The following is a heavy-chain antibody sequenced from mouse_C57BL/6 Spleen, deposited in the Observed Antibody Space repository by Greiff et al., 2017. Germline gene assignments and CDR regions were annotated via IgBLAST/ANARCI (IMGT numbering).Heavy chain of an antibody. Sequence: QVQLQQSGAELVRPGTSVKVSCKASGYAFTNYLIEWVKQRPGQGLEWIGVINPGSGGTNYNEKFKGKATLTADKSSSTAYMQLSSLTSEDSAVYFCARLEGSDWDYAMDYWGQGTSVTVSS. CDR3: ARLEGSDWDYAMDY. CDR2: INPGSGGT. D-gene: IGHD1-1*01. V-gene: IGHV1-54*01. J-gene: IGHJ4*01. CDR1: GYAFTNYL.